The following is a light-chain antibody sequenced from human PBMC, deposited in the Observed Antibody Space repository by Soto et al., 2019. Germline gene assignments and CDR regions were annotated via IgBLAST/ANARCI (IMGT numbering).Light chain of an antibody. CDR3: QQLNSYPLT. CDR2: AAS. V-gene: IGKV1-9*01. CDR1: QGISSY. Sequence: DIQLTQSPSFLSASVGDRVTITCRASQGISSYLAWYQQKPGKAPKLLIYAASTLQSGVLSRFSGSGSGTEFTLTISSLQPADFATYYCQQLNSYPLTFGGGTKVEIK. J-gene: IGKJ4*01.